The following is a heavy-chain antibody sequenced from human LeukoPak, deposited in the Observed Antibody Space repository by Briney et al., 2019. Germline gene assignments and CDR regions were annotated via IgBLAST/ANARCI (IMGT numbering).Heavy chain of an antibody. CDR1: GYTLTELL. D-gene: IGHD2-2*01. CDR2: FYAEDGET. Sequence: VASVTVSRMDSGYTLTELLMYWVGQAPGTGREWTGGFYAEDGETIYAQKSHGRVTMTEDTSKDTANMELSRMRSVDTAEYYCSTRVGGRSNSCYSFDYWGQGTLVTVSS. J-gene: IGHJ4*02. CDR3: STRVGGRSNSCYSFDY. V-gene: IGHV1-24*01.